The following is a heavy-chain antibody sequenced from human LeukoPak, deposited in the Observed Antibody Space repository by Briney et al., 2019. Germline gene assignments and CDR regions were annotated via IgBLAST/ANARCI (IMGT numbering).Heavy chain of an antibody. CDR2: VHYDGSNN. V-gene: IGHV3-30*02. J-gene: IGHJ4*02. D-gene: IGHD6-13*01. CDR3: AKDHGSSDWYYFDY. Sequence: GGSLRLSCAASGFTFSSYGMHWVRQAPGKGLEWVAFVHYDGSNNYYTDSVKGRFTISRDNSKNTLYLQMNTLRADDTAVYYCAKDHGSSDWYYFDYWGQGTLVTVSS. CDR1: GFTFSSYG.